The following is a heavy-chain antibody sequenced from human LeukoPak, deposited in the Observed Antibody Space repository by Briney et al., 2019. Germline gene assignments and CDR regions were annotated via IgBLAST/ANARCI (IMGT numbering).Heavy chain of an antibody. V-gene: IGHV1-2*02. CDR3: ARSVDTFDY. J-gene: IGHJ4*02. CDR1: GYTFTGYY. CDR2: INLNSGGT. D-gene: IGHD5-18*01. Sequence: ASVKVSCKASGYTFTGYYIHWVRQAPGQGLEWMGWINLNSGGTNYAQKFQGRVTMTRDTSISTAYVELSRPRFDDTAVYYCARSVDTFDYWGQGTLVTVSS.